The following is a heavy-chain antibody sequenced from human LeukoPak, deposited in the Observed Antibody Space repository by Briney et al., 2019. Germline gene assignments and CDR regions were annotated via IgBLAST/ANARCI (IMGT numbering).Heavy chain of an antibody. CDR2: INAGNGNT. CDR3: ATIFGVASWDY. Sequence: ASVKVSCTASGYTFTSYAMHWVRQAPGQRLEWMGWINAGNGNTKYSQKFQGRVTITRDTSASTACMELSSLGSEDTAVYYCATIFGVASWDYWGQGTLVTVSS. V-gene: IGHV1-3*01. J-gene: IGHJ4*02. D-gene: IGHD3-3*01. CDR1: GYTFTSYA.